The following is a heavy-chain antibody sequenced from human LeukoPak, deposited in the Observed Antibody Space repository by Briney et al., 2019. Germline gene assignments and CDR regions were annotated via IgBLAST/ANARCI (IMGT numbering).Heavy chain of an antibody. CDR3: ARGEMVTPYYFDY. J-gene: IGHJ4*02. V-gene: IGHV1-69*13. Sequence: GASVKVSCKASGGTLSSYAISWVRQAPGQGLEWMGGIIPIFGTANYAQKFQGRVTITADESTSTAYMELSSLRSEDTAVYYCARGEMVTPYYFDYWGQGTLVTVSS. CDR2: IIPIFGTA. D-gene: IGHD5-18*01. CDR1: GGTLSSYA.